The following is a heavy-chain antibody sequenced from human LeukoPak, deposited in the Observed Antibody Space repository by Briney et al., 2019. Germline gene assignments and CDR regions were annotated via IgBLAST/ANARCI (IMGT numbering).Heavy chain of an antibody. J-gene: IGHJ5*02. CDR3: ARVVYSHGYCDRVTCPNWFDP. CDR2: INPKTGDT. D-gene: IGHD2-2*03. V-gene: IGHV1-2*04. Sequence: GASVKVSCKVSGYTLSELSMHWVRQAPGQGLEWMGWINPKTGDTNSAQKFQRWVTMTRDTAISTAYMELNRLALDDTAVYYCARVVYSHGYCDRVTCPNWFDPWGQGTLVTVSS. CDR1: GYTLSELS.